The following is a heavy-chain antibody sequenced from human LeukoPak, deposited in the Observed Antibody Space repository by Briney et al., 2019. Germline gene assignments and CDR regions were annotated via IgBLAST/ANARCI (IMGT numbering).Heavy chain of an antibody. Sequence: PGGSLRLSCAASGFTFSSYAMSWVRQAPGKGLEWVSARGSGGSTYYADSVKGRFTISRDNSKNTLYLQMNSLRAEDTAVYYCAKVGMVVTVGFDYWGQGTLVTVSS. CDR3: AKVGMVVTVGFDY. V-gene: IGHV3-23*01. D-gene: IGHD2-21*02. CDR2: RGSGGST. CDR1: GFTFSSYA. J-gene: IGHJ4*02.